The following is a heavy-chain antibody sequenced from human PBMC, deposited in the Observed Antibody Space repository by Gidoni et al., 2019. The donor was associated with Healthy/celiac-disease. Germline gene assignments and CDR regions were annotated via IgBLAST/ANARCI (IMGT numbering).Heavy chain of an antibody. D-gene: IGHD6-13*01. V-gene: IGHV4-34*01. J-gene: IGHJ3*02. Sequence: QVQLQQWGAGLLKPSETLSLTCAVYGGSFSGYYWSWIRQPPGKGLEWIGEINHSGSTNYNPSLKSRVTISVDTSKNQFSLKLSSVTAADTAVYYCARVRLVSWRPQKRVAFDIWGQGTMVTVSS. CDR2: INHSGST. CDR3: ARVRLVSWRPQKRVAFDI. CDR1: GGSFSGYY.